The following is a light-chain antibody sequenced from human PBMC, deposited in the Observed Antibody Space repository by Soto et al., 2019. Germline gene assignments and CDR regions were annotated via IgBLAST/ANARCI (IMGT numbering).Light chain of an antibody. CDR2: DVS. CDR1: SSDVGGYEY. J-gene: IGLJ1*01. CDR3: ISYTSIKLEV. Sequence: QSALTRPASVSGSPGQSISISCTGTSSDVGGYEYVSWYQQHAGKAPKLMIYDVSSRPSGVSSRFSGSKSGNTASLTISGLQAEDEADYYCISYTSIKLEVLGTGTKLTVL. V-gene: IGLV2-14*03.